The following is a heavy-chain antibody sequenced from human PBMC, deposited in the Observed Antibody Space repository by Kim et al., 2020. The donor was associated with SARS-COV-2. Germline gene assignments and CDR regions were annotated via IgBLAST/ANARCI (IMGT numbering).Heavy chain of an antibody. J-gene: IGHJ6*03. D-gene: IGHD2-2*01. CDR2: INSDGSST. CDR3: ARASSTSCPCYYMDV. Sequence: GGSLRLSCAASGFTFSTYWMYWVRQAPGKGLVWVSRINSDGSSTNYADSVKGRFTISRDNAKNTLYLQMNSLRAEDTAVYYCARASSTSCPCYYMDVWRKETTVSVSS. V-gene: IGHV3-74*01. CDR1: GFTFSTYW.